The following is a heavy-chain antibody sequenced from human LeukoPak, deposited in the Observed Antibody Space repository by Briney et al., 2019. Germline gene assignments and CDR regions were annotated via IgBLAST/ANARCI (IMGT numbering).Heavy chain of an antibody. CDR3: TRDYGVLFDY. CDR1: GFTFSSYA. Sequence: GGLRLSCAASGFTFSSYAMSWVRQAPGKGLEWVSAISGSGGSTYYADSVKGRFTISRDNSKNTAYLQMNSLKTEDTAVYYCTRDYGVLFDYWGQGTLVTVSS. V-gene: IGHV3-23*01. CDR2: ISGSGGST. D-gene: IGHD4-17*01. J-gene: IGHJ4*02.